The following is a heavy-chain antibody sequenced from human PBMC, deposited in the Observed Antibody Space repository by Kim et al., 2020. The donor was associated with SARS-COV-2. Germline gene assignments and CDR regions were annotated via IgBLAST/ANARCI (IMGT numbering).Heavy chain of an antibody. J-gene: IGHJ4*02. V-gene: IGHV4-34*01. D-gene: IGHD3-22*01. CDR1: GGSFSDCY. CDR3: AARLYDSTGYYKVTPFDY. Sequence: SEILSLTCAVYGGSFSDCYWSWIRQSPEKGLEWIGEINHSGSTNYNPSLKSRVTVSVDTSKNQFSLKLTSVTAADTAVYYCAARLYDSTGYYKVTPFDYWGQGNLVTVSS. CDR2: INHSGST.